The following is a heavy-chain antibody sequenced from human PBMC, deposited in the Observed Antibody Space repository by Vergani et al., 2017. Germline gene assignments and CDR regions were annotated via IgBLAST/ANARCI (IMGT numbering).Heavy chain of an antibody. CDR3: GNLGGDYYYGMDV. CDR1: GFTFSSYA. CDR2: ISGSGGST. J-gene: IGHJ6*02. Sequence: EVQLLESGGGLVQPGGSLRLSCAASGFTFSSYAMSWVRRAPGKGLEWVSAISGSGGSTFYADSVKGRFTISRGNSKNTLYLQMNSLGAEDTAVYYCGNLGGDYYYGMDVWGQGTTVTVSS. D-gene: IGHD3-3*01. V-gene: IGHV3-23*01.